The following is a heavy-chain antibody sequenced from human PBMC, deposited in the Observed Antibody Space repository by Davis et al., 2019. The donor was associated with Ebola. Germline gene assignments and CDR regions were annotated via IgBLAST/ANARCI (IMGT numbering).Heavy chain of an antibody. V-gene: IGHV4-59*01. D-gene: IGHD3-3*01. CDR1: GGSISSYY. CDR2: IYYSGST. CDR3: ARELEGYYDFWSGYYHDAFDI. J-gene: IGHJ3*02. Sequence: SETLSLTCTVSGGSISSYYWSWIRQPPGKGLEWIGYIYYSGSTNYNPSLKSRVTISVDTSKNQFSLKLSSVTAADTAVYYCARELEGYYDFWSGYYHDAFDIWGQGTMVTVSS.